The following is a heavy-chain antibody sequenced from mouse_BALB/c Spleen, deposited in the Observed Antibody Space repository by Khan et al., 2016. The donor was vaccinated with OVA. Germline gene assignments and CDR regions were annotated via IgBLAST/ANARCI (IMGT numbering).Heavy chain of an antibody. Sequence: QLQQSGAELARPGASVKMSCKASGYTFTSYTIHWIKKRPGQGLEWIGYINPSNGYTNYNQKFKDKATLTTDKSSTTAYLQLSSLTSDDSAVYNGVRDGAYHRNDGWFAYWGQGTLVTVSA. CDR1: GYTFTSYT. CDR3: VRDGAYHRNDGWFAY. J-gene: IGHJ3*01. D-gene: IGHD2-14*01. V-gene: IGHV1-4*01. CDR2: INPSNGYT.